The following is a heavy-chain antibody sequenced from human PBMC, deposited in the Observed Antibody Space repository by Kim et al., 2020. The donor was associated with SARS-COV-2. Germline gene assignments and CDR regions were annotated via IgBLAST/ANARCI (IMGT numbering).Heavy chain of an antibody. J-gene: IGHJ6*02. CDR3: AKNYYGSGSSRNYAMDV. CDR1: GFIFSDHY. Sequence: GGSLRLSCAASGFIFSDHYMDWVRQAPGKGLEWVGRSRDKANRYTTEYAASVKGRFTISRDDSKSSLYLQINSLKTEDTAVYYCAKNYYGSGSSRNYAMDVWGQGTTVTVSS. CDR2: SRDKANRYTT. D-gene: IGHD3-10*01. V-gene: IGHV3-72*01.